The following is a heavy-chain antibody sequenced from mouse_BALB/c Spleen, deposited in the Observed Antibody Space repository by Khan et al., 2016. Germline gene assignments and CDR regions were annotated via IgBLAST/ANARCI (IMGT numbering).Heavy chain of an antibody. CDR2: IYPGSGST. V-gene: IGHV1-55*01. CDR3: ARAALSYGSSYWYFDV. Sequence: QVQLQQSGAELVKPGTSVKLSCKASGYNFTSYWINWVKLRPGQGLEWIGDIYPGSGSTNYNEKFKSKATLTVDTSSSTAYMQLSRLASEDSALYYGARAALSYGSSYWYFDVWGAGTTVTVSS. J-gene: IGHJ1*01. D-gene: IGHD1-1*01. CDR1: GYNFTSYW.